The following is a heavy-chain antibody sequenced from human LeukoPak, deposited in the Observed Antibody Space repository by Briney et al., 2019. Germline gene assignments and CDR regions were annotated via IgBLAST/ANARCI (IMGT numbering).Heavy chain of an antibody. J-gene: IGHJ6*03. CDR3: ARLNDYSKASYYYYYMDV. D-gene: IGHD4-11*01. Sequence: GSSVKVSCKASGGTFSSYAISWVRQAPGQGLEWMGGIIPIFGTANYAQKFQGRVTITADESTSTAYMELSSLRSEDTAVYYCARLNDYSKASYYYYYMDVWGKGTTVTVSS. V-gene: IGHV1-69*01. CDR1: GGTFSSYA. CDR2: IIPIFGTA.